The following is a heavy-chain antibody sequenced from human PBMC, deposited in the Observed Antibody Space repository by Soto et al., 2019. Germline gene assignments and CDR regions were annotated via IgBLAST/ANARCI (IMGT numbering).Heavy chain of an antibody. CDR2: INSYNGNT. D-gene: IGHD6-19*01. CDR3: AREPVAGIWFDP. V-gene: IGHV1-18*01. CDR1: GYTFTTYG. J-gene: IGHJ5*02. Sequence: ASVKVSCKASGYTFTTYGISWVRQAPGQGLEWMGWINSYNGNTNYAQKLQGRVTMTTDTSTSTAYMELRSLRSDDTAVYYCAREPVAGIWFDPWGQGTLVTVSS.